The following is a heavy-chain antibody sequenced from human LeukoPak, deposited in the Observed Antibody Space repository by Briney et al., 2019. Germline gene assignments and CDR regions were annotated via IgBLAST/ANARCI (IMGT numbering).Heavy chain of an antibody. D-gene: IGHD3-22*01. CDR3: ARVRAYYYDSSGYPDY. Sequence: PSETLSLTCAVYGGSFSGCYWSWIRQPPGKGLEWIGEINHSGSTNYNPSLKSRVTISVDTSKNQFSLKLSSVTAADTAVYYCARVRAYYYDSSGYPDYWGQGTLVTVSS. CDR1: GGSFSGCY. CDR2: INHSGST. V-gene: IGHV4-34*01. J-gene: IGHJ4*02.